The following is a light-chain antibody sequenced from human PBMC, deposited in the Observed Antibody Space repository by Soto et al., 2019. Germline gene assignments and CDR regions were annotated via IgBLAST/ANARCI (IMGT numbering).Light chain of an antibody. CDR2: LNSDGSH. CDR3: QTWGTGIVV. V-gene: IGLV4-69*01. Sequence: QLVLTQSPSASASLGASVKLTCTLSNGHSSYAIAWHQQQPEKAPRYLMKLNSDGSHNKGDGIPARFSGSSSGAERYLTIASLQSEDEADYYCQTWGTGIVVFGGGTKLTVL. J-gene: IGLJ2*01. CDR1: NGHSSYA.